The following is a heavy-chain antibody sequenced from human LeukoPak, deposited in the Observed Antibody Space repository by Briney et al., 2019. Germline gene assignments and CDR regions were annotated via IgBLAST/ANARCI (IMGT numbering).Heavy chain of an antibody. CDR2: ISSSSSYI. D-gene: IGHD3-3*01. CDR3: ARESYFRNYYGMDV. Sequence: GGSLRLSCAASGFTFSSYSMNWVRQAPGKGLEWVSSISSSSSYIYYADSVKGRFTISRDNAKNSLYLQMNSLRAEDTAMYYCARESYFRNYYGMDVWGQGTTVTVSS. V-gene: IGHV3-21*01. CDR1: GFTFSSYS. J-gene: IGHJ6*02.